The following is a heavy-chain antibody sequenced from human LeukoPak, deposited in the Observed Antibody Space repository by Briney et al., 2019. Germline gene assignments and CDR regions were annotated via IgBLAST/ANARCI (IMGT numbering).Heavy chain of an antibody. CDR2: TYYRSKWYN. J-gene: IGHJ4*02. Sequence: SQTLSLTCAISGDSVSSNSAAWNWIRQSPSRGLEWLGRTYYRSKWYNEYAVSVKSQITIHPDTSKDPFSLHLNSVTPEDTAVYYCARDRAAMVDYWGQGTLVTVSS. CDR3: ARDRAAMVDY. V-gene: IGHV6-1*01. CDR1: GDSVSSNSAA. D-gene: IGHD5-18*01.